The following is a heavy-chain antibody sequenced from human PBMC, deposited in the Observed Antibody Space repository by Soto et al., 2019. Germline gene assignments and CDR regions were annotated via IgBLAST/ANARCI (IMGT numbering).Heavy chain of an antibody. Sequence: QVQLVQSGAEVKKPGSSVKVSCKASGGTFSSYAITWVRQAPEQGLEWMGGIIPIFGTANYAQKFQGRVTVTADEFTSTAYMELSSLRSEDTAVYYCAGGRDRGWSPTVDYWGQGTLVTVSS. V-gene: IGHV1-69*12. CDR3: AGGRDRGWSPTVDY. D-gene: IGHD6-19*01. J-gene: IGHJ4*02. CDR2: IIPIFGTA. CDR1: GGTFSSYA.